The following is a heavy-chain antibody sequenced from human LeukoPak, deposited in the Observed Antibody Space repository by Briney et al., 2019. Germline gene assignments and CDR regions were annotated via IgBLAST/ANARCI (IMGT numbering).Heavy chain of an antibody. CDR1: GGSFSGYY. Sequence: SETLSLTCAVYGGSFSGYYWSWIRQPPGKGLEWTGEINHSGSTNYNPSLKSRVTISVDTSKNQFSLKLSSVTAADTAVYYCARVSGAAAASNWFDPWGQGTLVTVSS. D-gene: IGHD6-13*01. V-gene: IGHV4-34*01. CDR2: INHSGST. J-gene: IGHJ5*02. CDR3: ARVSGAAAASNWFDP.